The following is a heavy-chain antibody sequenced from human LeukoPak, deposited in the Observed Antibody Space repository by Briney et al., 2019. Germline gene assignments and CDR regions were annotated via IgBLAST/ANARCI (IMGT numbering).Heavy chain of an antibody. CDR3: ARDLGYQLPYYYYYYGMDV. D-gene: IGHD2-2*01. V-gene: IGHV3-33*01. CDR1: GFTFSSYG. CDR2: IWYDGSNK. Sequence: PGRSLRLSCAASGFTFSSYGMHWVRQAPGKGLEWVAVIWYDGSNKYYADSAKGRFTISRDNSKNTLYLQMNSLRAEDTAVYYCARDLGYQLPYYYYYYGMDVWGQGTTVTVSS. J-gene: IGHJ6*02.